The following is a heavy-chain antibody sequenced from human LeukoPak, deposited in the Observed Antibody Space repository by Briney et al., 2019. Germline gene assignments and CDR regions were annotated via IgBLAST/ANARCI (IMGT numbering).Heavy chain of an antibody. Sequence: GASVKVSCKASGYTFTTYSMHWVQQAPGQGLEWMGWINPRNGARDYAQKFYGRVTMTRDTSIRTAYMELSRLTPDDTAVYYCTRDVTGDYWFDPWGQGTLVTVSS. D-gene: IGHD3-16*01. V-gene: IGHV1-2*02. CDR1: GYTFTTYS. CDR3: TRDVTGDYWFDP. J-gene: IGHJ5*02. CDR2: INPRNGAR.